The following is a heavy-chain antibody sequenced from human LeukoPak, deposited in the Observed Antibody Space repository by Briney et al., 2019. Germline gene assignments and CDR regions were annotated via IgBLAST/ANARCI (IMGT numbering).Heavy chain of an antibody. CDR3: ARVTYIPAYYYYMDV. D-gene: IGHD1-14*01. CDR1: GFTFDDYA. Sequence: GGSLRLSCAASGFTFDDYAMHWVRQAPGKGLEWVSLISWDGVTTYYADSVKGRFTISRDNAKNSLYLQMNSLRAEDTAVYYCARVTYIPAYYYYMDVWGKGTTVTVSS. CDR2: ISWDGVTT. V-gene: IGHV3-43D*03. J-gene: IGHJ6*03.